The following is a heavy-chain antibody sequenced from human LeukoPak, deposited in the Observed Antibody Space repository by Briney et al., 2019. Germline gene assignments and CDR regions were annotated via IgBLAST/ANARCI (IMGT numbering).Heavy chain of an antibody. Sequence: SETLSLTCTVSGGSISGGHYYWGWIRQPPGKGLEWIGNVYHSGSTHYNPSLKSRVTISVDTSKNQFSLKLNSVTAADTAVYYCAGQPPTYYQDSSGYHAYYYFIDVWGTGTAVTISS. CDR2: VYHSGST. J-gene: IGHJ6*03. CDR3: AGQPPTYYQDSSGYHAYYYFIDV. CDR1: GGSISGGHYY. D-gene: IGHD3-22*01. V-gene: IGHV4-39*01.